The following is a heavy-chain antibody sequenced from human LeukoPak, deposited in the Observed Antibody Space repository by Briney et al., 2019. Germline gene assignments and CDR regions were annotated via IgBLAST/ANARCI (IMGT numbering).Heavy chain of an antibody. D-gene: IGHD3-22*01. CDR3: AREANYYDSSGYDGGY. CDR1: GFTFDDYA. J-gene: IGHJ4*02. V-gene: IGHV3-9*01. CDR2: ISWNSGSI. Sequence: GGSLRLSCAASGFTFDDYAMHWVRHAPGKGLEWVSGISWNSGSIGYADSVKGRFTTSRDNAKNSLYLQMNSLRAEDTAVYYCAREANYYDSSGYDGGYWGQGTLVTVSS.